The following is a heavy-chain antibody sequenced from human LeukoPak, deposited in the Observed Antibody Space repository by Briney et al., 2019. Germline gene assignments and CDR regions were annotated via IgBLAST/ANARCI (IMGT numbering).Heavy chain of an antibody. J-gene: IGHJ4*02. D-gene: IGHD3-22*01. CDR3: AKDSSGYRTTVDY. V-gene: IGHV3-23*01. Sequence: PGGSLRLSCAASGFTFSNYAMSWVRQAPGRGLEWVSAISGSGGRTYYADSVKGRFTISRDNSKNTLYLQMNSLRAEDTAVYYCAKDSSGYRTTVDYWGQGTLVTVSS. CDR2: ISGSGGRT. CDR1: GFTFSNYA.